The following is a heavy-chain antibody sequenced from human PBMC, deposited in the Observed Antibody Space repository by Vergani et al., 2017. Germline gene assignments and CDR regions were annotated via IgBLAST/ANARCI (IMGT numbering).Heavy chain of an antibody. CDR3: ARVNTETNGHLYYYYYMDV. V-gene: IGHV4-34*01. D-gene: IGHD4-11*01. CDR2: IDHTGRP. J-gene: IGHJ6*03. Sequence: QVQLQQWGGGLLKPSETLSLTCVVNGGSFTSYHWTWIRQSPGEGLEWVGDIDHTGRPDYNPSLKGRLTMSVDKYRNQFSLTLNSVTATDTAIYFCARVNTETNGHLYYYYYMDVRGQGTAVTVS. CDR1: GGSFTSYH.